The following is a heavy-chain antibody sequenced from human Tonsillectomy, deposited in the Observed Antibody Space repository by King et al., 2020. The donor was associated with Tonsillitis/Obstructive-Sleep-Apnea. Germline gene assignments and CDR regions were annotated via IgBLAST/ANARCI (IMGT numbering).Heavy chain of an antibody. CDR2: INPNNGDT. Sequence: VQLVESGAEVKKPGASVKVSCKASGYTFTGHYMQWVRQAPGQGLEWMGWINPNNGDTKYAQKFHGRVTMTRDTSISTAYMELSRLRSDDMAVYYCASHDYVDTNVAFDIWGQGKMVTVSS. D-gene: IGHD4-17*01. CDR1: GYTFTGHY. CDR3: ASHDYVDTNVAFDI. V-gene: IGHV1-2*02. J-gene: IGHJ3*02.